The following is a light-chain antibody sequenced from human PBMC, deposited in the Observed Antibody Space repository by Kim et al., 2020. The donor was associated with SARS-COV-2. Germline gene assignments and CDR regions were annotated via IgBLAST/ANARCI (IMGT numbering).Light chain of an antibody. J-gene: IGLJ2*01. CDR3: SSYAGSYNVL. CDR2: EVS. Sequence: HAVPSACAETGRDVGDYTYSSWYQHNPGGVPKLIIYEVSQRPSGVPDRFSGSKSGNTASLTVSGLQAEDEAEYYCSSYAGSYNVLFGGGTQLTVL. V-gene: IGLV2-8*01. CDR1: GRDVGDYTY.